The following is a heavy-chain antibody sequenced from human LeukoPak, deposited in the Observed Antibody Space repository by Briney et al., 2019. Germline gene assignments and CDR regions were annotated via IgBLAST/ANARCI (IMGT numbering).Heavy chain of an antibody. CDR2: INPSGVST. V-gene: IGHV1-46*01. D-gene: IGHD2-2*01. CDR1: GYTFTSYY. J-gene: IGHJ5*02. CDR3: AIGPDQLLSGTDP. Sequence: ASVKVSCKASGYTFTSYYMHWVRQAPGQGLEWMGIINPSGVSTTYAQKFQGRVTMTRDTSISTAYMELSRLRSDDTAVYYCAIGPDQLLSGTDPWGQGTLVTVSS.